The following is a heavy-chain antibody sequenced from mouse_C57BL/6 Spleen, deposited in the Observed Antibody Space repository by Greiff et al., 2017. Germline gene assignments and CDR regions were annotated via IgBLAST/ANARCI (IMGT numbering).Heavy chain of an antibody. CDR2: ISSGSSTI. V-gene: IGHV5-17*01. Sequence: EVQGVESGGGLVKPGGSLKLSCAASGFTFSDYGMHWVRQAPEKGLEWVAYISSGSSTIYYADTVKGRFTISRDNAKNTLFLQLTSLRSEDTAMYDCARGSYYYGSSYWYFDVWGTGTTVTVSS. J-gene: IGHJ1*03. CDR3: ARGSYYYGSSYWYFDV. D-gene: IGHD1-1*01. CDR1: GFTFSDYG.